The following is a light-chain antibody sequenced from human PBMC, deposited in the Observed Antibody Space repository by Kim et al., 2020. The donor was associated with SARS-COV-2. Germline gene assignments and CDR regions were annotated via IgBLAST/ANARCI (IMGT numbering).Light chain of an antibody. Sequence: LGPTVRITCQGDSLGSYSASWYQQKPGQAPVLVIYYNSDRPSGIPDRFSASSSGNTASLTITGAQAEDEADYYCNSRDSSGNLLVFGGGTQLTVL. J-gene: IGLJ3*02. V-gene: IGLV3-19*01. CDR2: YNS. CDR3: NSRDSSGNLLV. CDR1: SLGSYS.